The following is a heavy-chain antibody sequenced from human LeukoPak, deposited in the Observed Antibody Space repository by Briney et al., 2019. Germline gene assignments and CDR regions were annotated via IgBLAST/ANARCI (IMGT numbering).Heavy chain of an antibody. CDR2: INWNGGST. J-gene: IGHJ3*02. V-gene: IGHV3-20*04. Sequence: GGSLRLSCAASGFTFDDYGMSWVRQAPGKGLEWVSGINWNGGSTGYVDSVKGRFTISRDNAKNSLYLQMNSLRAEDTALYYCARETTYRGGDCPRAFDIWGQGTMVTVSS. CDR3: ARETTYRGGDCPRAFDI. D-gene: IGHD2-21*02. CDR1: GFTFDDYG.